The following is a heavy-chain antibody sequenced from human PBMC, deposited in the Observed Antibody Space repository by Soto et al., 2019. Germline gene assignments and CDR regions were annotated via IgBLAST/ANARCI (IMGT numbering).Heavy chain of an antibody. J-gene: IGHJ6*02. CDR3: AREVGTFYYHYGMDV. V-gene: IGHV3-30-3*01. CDR1: GFTFSSYN. Sequence: QVPLVESGGGVVQPGWSLRLSCAASGFTFSSYNMEWVRQGPGKGLEWVTVISFDGSNQYYADSVKGRFTVSRDNSENTLYLHMNSLRAEDTAVYYCAREVGTFYYHYGMDVWGQGTTVTVSS. D-gene: IGHD2-21*02. CDR2: ISFDGSNQ.